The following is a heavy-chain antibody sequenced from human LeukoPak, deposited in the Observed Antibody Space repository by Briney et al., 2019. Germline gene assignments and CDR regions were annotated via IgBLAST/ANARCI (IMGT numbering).Heavy chain of an antibody. D-gene: IGHD1-1*01. CDR2: IRYDGSNK. J-gene: IGHJ3*02. Sequence: PGGSLRLSCAASGFTFSSYGMHWVRQAPGKGLEWVAFIRYDGSNKYYADSVKGRFTISRDNSKNTLYLQMNSLRAEDTAVYYCAREDVEASRGLERPLDAFDIWGQGTMVTVSS. CDR1: GFTFSSYG. CDR3: AREDVEASRGLERPLDAFDI. V-gene: IGHV3-30*02.